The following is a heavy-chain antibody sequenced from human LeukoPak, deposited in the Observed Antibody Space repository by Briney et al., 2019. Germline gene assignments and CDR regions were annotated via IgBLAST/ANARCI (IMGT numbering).Heavy chain of an antibody. D-gene: IGHD5-12*01. V-gene: IGHV4-34*01. CDR2: INHSGST. CDR1: GGSFSGYY. Sequence: PSETLSLTCAVYGGSFSGYYWSWIRQPPEKGLEWIGEINHSGSTNYNPSLKSRVTISVDTSKNQFSLKLSSVTAADTAVYYCASWLNDALDIWGQGTMVTVSS. J-gene: IGHJ3*02. CDR3: ASWLNDALDI.